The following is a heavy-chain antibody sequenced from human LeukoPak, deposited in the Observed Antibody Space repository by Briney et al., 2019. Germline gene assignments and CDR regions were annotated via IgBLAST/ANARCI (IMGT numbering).Heavy chain of an antibody. CDR3: ARENIDDLGILDY. J-gene: IGHJ4*02. D-gene: IGHD7-27*01. CDR1: GGSIRSSRFY. CDR2: IYYSGST. V-gene: IGHV4-39*07. Sequence: SETLSLTCTVSGGSIRSSRFYWAWIRQPPGKGLEWIGSIYYSGSTSYNPSLKSRVTISLDASKNQFSLKLTSMTAADTAVYFCARENIDDLGILDYWGQGTLVTVSS.